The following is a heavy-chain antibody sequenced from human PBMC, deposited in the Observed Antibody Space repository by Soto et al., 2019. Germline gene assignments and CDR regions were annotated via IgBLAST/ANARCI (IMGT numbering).Heavy chain of an antibody. Sequence: EVQLLESGGGLVQPGGSLRLSCAASGFTFSSYAMSWVRQAPGKGLEWVSAISGSGGSTYYADSVKGRFTISRDNSKNTLYLQMNSLRAEDTAVYYCAKDGELELRGPYWYFDLWGRGTLVTVSS. J-gene: IGHJ2*01. CDR1: GFTFSSYA. D-gene: IGHD1-7*01. CDR2: ISGSGGST. V-gene: IGHV3-23*01. CDR3: AKDGELELRGPYWYFDL.